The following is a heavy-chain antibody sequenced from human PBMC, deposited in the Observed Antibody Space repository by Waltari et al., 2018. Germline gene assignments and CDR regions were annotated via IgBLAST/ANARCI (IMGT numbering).Heavy chain of an antibody. CDR2: TNPDGGAT. Sequence: QVQLVQSGAEVKKPGASVKVSCRTSGSTFTAFYLHWLRQAPGQGLEWMGCTNPDGGATHYSQKFRGRITVTSDTSVDTADMELTSLTADDTAIYYCARAKMLEYWGQGTLVAVSS. J-gene: IGHJ4*02. CDR1: GSTFTAFY. V-gene: IGHV1-2*02. CDR3: ARAKMLEY.